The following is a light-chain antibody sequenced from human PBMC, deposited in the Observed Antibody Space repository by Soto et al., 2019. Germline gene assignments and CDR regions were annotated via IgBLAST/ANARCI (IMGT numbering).Light chain of an antibody. CDR3: SSYTSSSTLV. CDR1: SSDVGGYNY. J-gene: IGLJ2*01. Sequence: QSVLTQPASVSGSPGQSITISCTGTSSDVGGYNYVSWYQQHPGKAPKLMTFEVSNRPSGVSIRFSGSKSGNTASLTISGLQAEDEADYYCSSYTSSSTLVFGGGTKGTVL. V-gene: IGLV2-14*01. CDR2: EVS.